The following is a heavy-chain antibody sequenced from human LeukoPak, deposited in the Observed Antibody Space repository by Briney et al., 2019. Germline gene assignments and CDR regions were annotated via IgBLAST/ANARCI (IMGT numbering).Heavy chain of an antibody. J-gene: IGHJ4*02. V-gene: IGHV3-23*01. CDR2: ISGSGGST. CDR1: GFTFSSYA. Sequence: PGGSLRLSCAASGFTFSSYAMSWVRQAPGKGLEWVSAISGSGGSTYYADSVKGRFTISRDNSKNTLYLQMNSLRAEDTAVYYCAKESSRYYDFWSGQDYWGQGTLVTVSS. D-gene: IGHD3-3*01. CDR3: AKESSRYYDFWSGQDY.